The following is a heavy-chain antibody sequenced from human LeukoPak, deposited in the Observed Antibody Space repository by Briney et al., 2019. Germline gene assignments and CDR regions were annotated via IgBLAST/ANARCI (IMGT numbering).Heavy chain of an antibody. D-gene: IGHD3-3*01. J-gene: IGHJ4*02. CDR2: ISGSGGST. V-gene: IGHV3-23*01. CDR3: ANAFCSDTTCFDY. Sequence: PGGSLRLSCAASGFTFSSYAMSWVRQAPGKGLEWVSAISGSGGSTYYADSVKGRFTISRDSSKNTLYLQMNSLRTEDTAVYYCANAFCSDTTCFDYWGQGTLVTVSS. CDR1: GFTFSSYA.